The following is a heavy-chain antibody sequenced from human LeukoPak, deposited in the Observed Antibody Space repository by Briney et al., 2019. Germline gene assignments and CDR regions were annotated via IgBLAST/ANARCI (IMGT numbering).Heavy chain of an antibody. CDR3: ARGGDDFWSGYPLFDP. D-gene: IGHD3-3*01. J-gene: IGHJ5*02. CDR2: IIPIFGTA. Sequence: SVKVSCKASGGTFSSYAISWVRQAPGQGLEWMGGIIPIFGTANYAQKFQGRVTITADESTSTAYMELSSLRSEDTAVYYCARGGDDFWSGYPLFDPWGQGTLVTVSS. V-gene: IGHV1-69*13. CDR1: GGTFSSYA.